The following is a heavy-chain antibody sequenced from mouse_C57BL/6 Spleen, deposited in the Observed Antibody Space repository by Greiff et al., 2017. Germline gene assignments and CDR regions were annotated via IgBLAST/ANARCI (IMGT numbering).Heavy chain of an antibody. D-gene: IGHD2-3*01. CDR3: SRSRGGYYGGFAY. CDR2: IYPSDSET. V-gene: IGHV1-61*01. Sequence: QVQLQQPGAELVRPGSSVKLSCKASGYTFTSYWMDWVKQRPGQGLEWIGNIYPSDSETHYNQKFKDKATLTVDKSSSTAYMQLSSLTSEDSAVYYCSRSRGGYYGGFAYWGQGTLVTVSA. CDR1: GYTFTSYW. J-gene: IGHJ3*01.